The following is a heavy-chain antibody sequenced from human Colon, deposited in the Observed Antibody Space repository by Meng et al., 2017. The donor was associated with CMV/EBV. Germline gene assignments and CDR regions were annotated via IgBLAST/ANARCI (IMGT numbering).Heavy chain of an antibody. Sequence: SCRASGYEFPSNWIAWVRRMPGRGLEGMAIIYLGDSDTRYSPSFQGRVTISVDKSISTAYLHWSSLKASDTAIYYCASRSGYAPFDFWGQGTLVTVSS. D-gene: IGHD3-22*01. CDR1: GYEFPSNW. V-gene: IGHV5-51*01. CDR2: IYLGDSDT. J-gene: IGHJ4*02. CDR3: ASRSGYAPFDF.